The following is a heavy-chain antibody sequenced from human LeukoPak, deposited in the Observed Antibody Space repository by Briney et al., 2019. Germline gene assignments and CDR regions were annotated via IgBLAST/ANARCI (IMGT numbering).Heavy chain of an antibody. CDR3: ARGVLAGYDSSGYRFYNRFDP. V-gene: IGHV1-2*02. J-gene: IGHJ5*02. CDR2: INPNSGGT. D-gene: IGHD3-22*01. Sequence: ASVKVSCKASGYTFIDYYMHWVRQAPGQGLEWMGWINPNSGGTNYAQRFQGRVTMTRDTSISTAYMELSRLTSDGTAVYYCARGVLAGYDSSGYRFYNRFDPWGQGTLVTVSS. CDR1: GYTFIDYY.